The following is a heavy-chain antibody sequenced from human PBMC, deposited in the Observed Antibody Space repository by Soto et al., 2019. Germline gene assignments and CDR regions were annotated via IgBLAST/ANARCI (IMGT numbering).Heavy chain of an antibody. CDR2: INHSGST. CDR3: ARTLLDFWSGYGYYFDY. J-gene: IGHJ4*02. Sequence: SETLSLTCSVYGGSVSVYYWSWLRQPPGKGLEWIGEINHSGSTNYNPSLKSRVTISVDTSKNQFSLKLSSVTAADTAVYYCARTLLDFWSGYGYYFDYWGQGTLVTVSS. V-gene: IGHV4-34*01. D-gene: IGHD3-3*01. CDR1: GGSVSVYY.